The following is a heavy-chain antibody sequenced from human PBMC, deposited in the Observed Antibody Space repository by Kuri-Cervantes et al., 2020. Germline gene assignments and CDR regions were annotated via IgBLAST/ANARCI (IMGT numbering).Heavy chain of an antibody. V-gene: IGHV3-21*01. CDR1: GFTFSSYS. CDR3: ARDRGGGMDV. J-gene: IGHJ6*02. D-gene: IGHD3-10*01. Sequence: GGSLRLSCAASGFTFSSYSMNWVRQAPGKGLEWVSSISSSSSYIYYADSVKGRFTISRDNARNSLYLQMNSLRAEDTAVYYCARDRGGGMDVWGQGTTVTVSS. CDR2: ISSSSSYI.